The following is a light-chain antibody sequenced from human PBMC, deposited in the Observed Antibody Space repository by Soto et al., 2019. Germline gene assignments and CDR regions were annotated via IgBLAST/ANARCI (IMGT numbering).Light chain of an antibody. CDR2: GAS. Sequence: EIVLTQSPGTLSLSPGERATLSCRASQSVSSSFLAWYQQKPGQAPRLLIYGASSRATGIPDRFSGSGSGTDFTLTISRLEPEDVAVYYCQQYDRSPLTFGGGIKVEIK. J-gene: IGKJ4*01. V-gene: IGKV3-20*01. CDR1: QSVSSSF. CDR3: QQYDRSPLT.